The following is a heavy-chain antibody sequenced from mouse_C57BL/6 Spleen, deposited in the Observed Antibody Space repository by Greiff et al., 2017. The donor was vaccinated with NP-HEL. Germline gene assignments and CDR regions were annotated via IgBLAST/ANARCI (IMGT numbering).Heavy chain of an antibody. CDR3: ARDAYYYGSSYGYFDV. V-gene: IGHV5-4*01. CDR2: ISDGGSYT. J-gene: IGHJ1*03. Sequence: DVQLVESGGGLVKPGGSLKLSCAASGFTFSSYAMSWVRQTPEKRLEWVATISDGGSYTYYPDNVKGRFTISRDNAKNNLYLQMSHLKSEDTAMYYCARDAYYYGSSYGYFDVWGTGTTVTVSS. CDR1: GFTFSSYA. D-gene: IGHD1-1*01.